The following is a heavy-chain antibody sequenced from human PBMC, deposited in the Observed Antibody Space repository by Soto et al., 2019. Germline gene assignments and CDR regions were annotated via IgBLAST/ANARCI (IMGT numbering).Heavy chain of an antibody. V-gene: IGHV4-59*08. CDR1: SDSISSYY. J-gene: IGHJ4*02. CDR3: ARRKTRPEAFDY. CDR2: VYYSGST. D-gene: IGHD6-25*01. Sequence: QVQLQESGPGLVRPSETLSLTCTVSSDSISSYYWTWIRQPPGKGLEWIGYVYYSGSTNYNPSLKNRVTISVDTSQSQCYLNLSSVTAADTAVYYCARRKTRPEAFDYWGQGTLVTVSS.